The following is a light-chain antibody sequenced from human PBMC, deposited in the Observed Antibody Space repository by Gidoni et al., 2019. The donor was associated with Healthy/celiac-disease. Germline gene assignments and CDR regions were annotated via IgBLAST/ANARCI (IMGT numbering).Light chain of an antibody. Sequence: DIQMTQSPCSLSASVGDRVTITCQASQDISNYLTWYQQKPGKAPKLLIYDASNLETGVPSRFSGSGSGTDFTFTISSLQPEDIATYYCQQYDNLPLTFGGGTKVEIK. CDR2: DAS. CDR1: QDISNY. V-gene: IGKV1-33*01. CDR3: QQYDNLPLT. J-gene: IGKJ4*01.